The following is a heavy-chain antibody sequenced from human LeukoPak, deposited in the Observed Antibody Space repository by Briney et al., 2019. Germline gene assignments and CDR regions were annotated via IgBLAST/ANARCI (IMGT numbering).Heavy chain of an antibody. CDR3: ARPHSSGWYGVYDI. V-gene: IGHV4-59*08. CDR2: FAYSGTT. D-gene: IGHD6-19*01. Sequence: PSETLSLTCTVSDGSISSHDWSWIRQPPGKGLEWIGHFAYSGTTSYNASLKSRVTISVETSKNQFSLTLTSVTAADTAVYYCARPHSSGWYGVYDIWGQGTMVTVSS. J-gene: IGHJ3*02. CDR1: DGSISSHD.